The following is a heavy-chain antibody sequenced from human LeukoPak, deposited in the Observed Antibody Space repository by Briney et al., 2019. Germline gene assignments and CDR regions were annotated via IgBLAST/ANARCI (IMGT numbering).Heavy chain of an antibody. CDR1: AGSFSGYY. Sequence: SETLSLTCAVDAGSFSGYYWSWIRQPPVNGLEWIGYIYYSGSTNYKSPLKSRVTISVDTSKHHFSLKLSSVTAADTAVYYCARTTEGGYSYGYFYYYYMDVWGKGTTVTISS. D-gene: IGHD5-18*01. CDR3: ARTTEGGYSYGYFYYYYMDV. V-gene: IGHV4-59*01. J-gene: IGHJ6*03. CDR2: IYYSGST.